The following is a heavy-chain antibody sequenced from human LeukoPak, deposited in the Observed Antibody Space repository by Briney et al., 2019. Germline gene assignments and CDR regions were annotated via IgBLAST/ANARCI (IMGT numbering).Heavy chain of an antibody. CDR3: ARGVGGITIFGVVIIQPFYFDY. V-gene: IGHV4-61*02. CDR1: GGSISSGSYY. D-gene: IGHD3-3*01. Sequence: SETLSLTCTVSGGSISSGSYYWSWIRQPAGKGLEWIGRIYTSGSTNYNPSLKSRVTISVDTSKNQFSLKLRSVTAADTAVYYCARGVGGITIFGVVIIQPFYFDYWGQGTLVTVSS. J-gene: IGHJ4*02. CDR2: IYTSGST.